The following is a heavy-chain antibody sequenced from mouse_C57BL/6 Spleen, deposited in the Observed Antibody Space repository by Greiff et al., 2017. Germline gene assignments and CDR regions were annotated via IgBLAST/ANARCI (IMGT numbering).Heavy chain of an antibody. CDR1: GFTFSSYT. CDR3: ARHDYYGGYYFDY. Sequence: EVQVVESGGGLVKPGGSLKLSCAASGFTFSSYTMSWVRQTPEKRLEWVATISGGGGNTYYPDSVKGRFTISRDNAKNTLYLQMSSLRSEDTALYYCARHDYYGGYYFDYWGQGTTLTVSS. V-gene: IGHV5-9*01. J-gene: IGHJ2*01. CDR2: ISGGGGNT. D-gene: IGHD1-2*01.